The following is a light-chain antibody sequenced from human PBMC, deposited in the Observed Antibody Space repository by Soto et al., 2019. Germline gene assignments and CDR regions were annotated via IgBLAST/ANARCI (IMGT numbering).Light chain of an antibody. Sequence: QSVLTQPPSASGSPGQSVTISCTGTSSDVGGYNYVSWYQQHPGKAPKLMIYEVSKRPSGVPDRFSGSKSGNTASLTVSGLQAEDEADSYCCSYTSSNSLIFVNGKKGTVL. CDR3: CSYTSSNSLI. J-gene: IGLJ1*01. V-gene: IGLV2-8*01. CDR1: SSDVGGYNY. CDR2: EVS.